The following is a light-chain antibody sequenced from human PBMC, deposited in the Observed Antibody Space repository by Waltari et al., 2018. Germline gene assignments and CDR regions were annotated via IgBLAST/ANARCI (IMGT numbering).Light chain of an antibody. CDR2: DVS. Sequence: QSALTQPASVSGSPGQSITISCTGTSSDVGGYNYVSWYQQHPGKAPTLMIYDVSNRPSGVSNRFSGSKSGNTASLTISGLQAEDEADYYCSSFTTNSPYVVFGGGTKLTVL. CDR3: SSFTTNSPYVV. J-gene: IGLJ2*01. CDR1: SSDVGGYNY. V-gene: IGLV2-14*03.